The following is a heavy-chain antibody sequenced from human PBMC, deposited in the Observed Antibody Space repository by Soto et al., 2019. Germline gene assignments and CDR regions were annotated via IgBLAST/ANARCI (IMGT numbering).Heavy chain of an antibody. CDR1: GGSFSGYY. CDR2: INHSGST. J-gene: IGHJ6*02. Sequence: QVQLQQWGAGLLKPSETLSLTCAVYGGSFSGYYWCWIRQPPGKGLEWIGEINHSGSTNYNPSLKSRVTISVDTYKNQFSLKLSSVTAADTAVYYCARVPSDYYSYGMDVWGQGTTVTVSS. D-gene: IGHD6-6*01. CDR3: ARVPSDYYSYGMDV. V-gene: IGHV4-34*01.